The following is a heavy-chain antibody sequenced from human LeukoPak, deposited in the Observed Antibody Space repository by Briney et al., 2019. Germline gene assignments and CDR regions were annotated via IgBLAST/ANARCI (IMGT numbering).Heavy chain of an antibody. CDR3: AKPDERYYYSSGYSVSFDY. D-gene: IGHD3-22*01. CDR1: GFTFSSYG. V-gene: IGHV3-30*18. Sequence: GRSLRLSCAASGFTFSSYGMHWVRQAPGKGLEWVAVISYDGSNKYYADSVKGRFTISRDNSKNMLYLQMNSLRAEDTAVYYCAKPDERYYYSSGYSVSFDYWGQGTLVTVSP. J-gene: IGHJ4*02. CDR2: ISYDGSNK.